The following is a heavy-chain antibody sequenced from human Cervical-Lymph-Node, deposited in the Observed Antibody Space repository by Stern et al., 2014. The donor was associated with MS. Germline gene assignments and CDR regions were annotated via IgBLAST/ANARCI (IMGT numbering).Heavy chain of an antibody. CDR2: IIPILGIA. Sequence: QVQLVQSGAEVKKPGSSVKVSCKASGGTFSSFAISWVRQAPGQGLEWMGRIIPILGIANYAQKFQGRVTITADKSTSTAYMELSSLRSEDTALYYCARATGAAAVPYYSGMDVWGQGTTVTVSS. J-gene: IGHJ6*02. V-gene: IGHV1-69*04. D-gene: IGHD6-13*01. CDR1: GGTFSSFA. CDR3: ARATGAAAVPYYSGMDV.